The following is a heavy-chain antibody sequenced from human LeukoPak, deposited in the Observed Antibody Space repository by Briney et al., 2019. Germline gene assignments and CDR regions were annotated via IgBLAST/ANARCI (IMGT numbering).Heavy chain of an antibody. CDR2: INPNSGGT. CDR3: ARDELWYYYDSRWFDP. J-gene: IGHJ5*02. Sequence: ASVKVSCKASGYTFTGYYMHWVRQAPGQGLEWMGWINPNSGGTNYAQKFQGRVTMTRDTSISTAYMKLSRLRSDDTAVYYCARDELWYYYDSRWFDPWGQGTLVTVSS. CDR1: GYTFTGYY. D-gene: IGHD3-22*01. V-gene: IGHV1-2*02.